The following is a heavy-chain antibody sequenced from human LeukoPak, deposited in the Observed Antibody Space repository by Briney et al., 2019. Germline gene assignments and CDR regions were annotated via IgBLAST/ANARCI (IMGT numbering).Heavy chain of an antibody. CDR3: ARDHRRSYYYYMDV. Sequence: SETLSLTCTVSGGSISSSSYYWGWIRQPPGKGLEWIGSIYYSGSTYYDPSLKSRVTISVDTSKNQFSLKLSSVTAADTAVYYCARDHRRSYYYYMDVWGKGTTVTVSS. CDR1: GGSISSSSYY. J-gene: IGHJ6*03. V-gene: IGHV4-39*07. CDR2: IYYSGST.